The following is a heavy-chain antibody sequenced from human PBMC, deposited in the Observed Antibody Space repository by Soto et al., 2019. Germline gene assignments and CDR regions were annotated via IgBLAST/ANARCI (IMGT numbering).Heavy chain of an antibody. Sequence: QVQLVQSGAEVKKPGSSVKVSCKASGGTFSNYVVNWVRQAPGQGLEWKGRIIPISGAANYAQKFQGRVTITADKSTSTSYMELSSLRSEDTAVYYCARDMTRTVVPYFDFWGQGTLVTVSS. V-gene: IGHV1-69*06. CDR1: GGTFSNYV. D-gene: IGHD1-7*01. CDR2: IIPISGAA. J-gene: IGHJ4*02. CDR3: ARDMTRTVVPYFDF.